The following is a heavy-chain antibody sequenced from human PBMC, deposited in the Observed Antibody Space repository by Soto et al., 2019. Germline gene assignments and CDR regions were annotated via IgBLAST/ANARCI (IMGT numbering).Heavy chain of an antibody. CDR2: INHSGST. J-gene: IGHJ3*02. D-gene: IGHD1-26*01. Sequence: SETLSLTCAVYGGSFSGYYWSWIRQPPGKGLEWIGEINHSGSTNYNPSLKSRVTISVDTSKNQFSLKLSSVTAADTAVYYCARGPNSGSYNAFDIWGQGTMVTVSS. CDR1: GGSFSGYY. V-gene: IGHV4-34*01. CDR3: ARGPNSGSYNAFDI.